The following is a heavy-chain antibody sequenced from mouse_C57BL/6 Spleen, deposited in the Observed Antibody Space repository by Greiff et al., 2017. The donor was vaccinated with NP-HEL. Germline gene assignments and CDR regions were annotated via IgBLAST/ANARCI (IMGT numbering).Heavy chain of an antibody. J-gene: IGHJ2*01. CDR2: INPSSGYT. Sequence: QVQLQQSGAELARPGASVKMSCKASGYTFTSYTMHWVKQRPGQGLEWIGYINPSSGYTKYNQKFKDKATLTADKSSSTAYMQLRSLTSEDSAVYYCARLGDGYFLDYWGQGTTLTVSS. D-gene: IGHD2-3*01. CDR3: ARLGDGYFLDY. CDR1: GYTFTSYT. V-gene: IGHV1-4*01.